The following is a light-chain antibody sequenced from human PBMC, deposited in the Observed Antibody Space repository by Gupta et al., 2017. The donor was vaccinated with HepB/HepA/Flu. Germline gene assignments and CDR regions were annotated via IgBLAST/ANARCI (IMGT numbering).Light chain of an antibody. CDR1: QRISASFNEKSY. V-gene: IGKV4-1*01. Sequence: DIVMTQSPDSLAVSLGERATINCKSSQRISASFNEKSYLAWYQQKPGQPPKLLFYWASIREYGVPDRVSCSGSGTDFTLTISSMQAADVAIYYCCEYVNPMVTFGGGTRVEIK. CDR2: WAS. CDR3: CEYVNPMVT. J-gene: IGKJ4*01.